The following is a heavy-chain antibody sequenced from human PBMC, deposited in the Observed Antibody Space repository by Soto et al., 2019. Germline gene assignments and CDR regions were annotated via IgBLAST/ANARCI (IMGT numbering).Heavy chain of an antibody. D-gene: IGHD4-4*01. J-gene: IGHJ4*02. V-gene: IGHV5-51*01. CDR2: IYPGDSDT. CDR3: ARLEAYSPFDY. Sequence: PGESLNLSCKGSEYTFTTYLIAWVRQMPGKGLEWMGLIYPGDSDTRYSPSFQGQVTISVDKSISTAYLQWNSLKASDTAMYYCARLEAYSPFDYWGQGTLVNVSS. CDR1: EYTFTTYL.